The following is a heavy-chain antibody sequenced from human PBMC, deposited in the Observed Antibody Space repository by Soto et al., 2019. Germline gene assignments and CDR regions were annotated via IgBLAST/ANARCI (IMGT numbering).Heavy chain of an antibody. CDR1: GFSFSTFA. CDR2: IISTGIST. V-gene: IGHV3-23*01. D-gene: IGHD4-17*01. Sequence: EVQILESGGGLIQPGGSLRLSCAASGFSFSTFAMTWVRQAPGKGLEWVSTIISTGISTYYADSVKGRFTISRANSKNTLYLQMKSLRAEDSAVYYCAKGNYGDYGGFEPWGQGTLVTVSS. J-gene: IGHJ5*02. CDR3: AKGNYGDYGGFEP.